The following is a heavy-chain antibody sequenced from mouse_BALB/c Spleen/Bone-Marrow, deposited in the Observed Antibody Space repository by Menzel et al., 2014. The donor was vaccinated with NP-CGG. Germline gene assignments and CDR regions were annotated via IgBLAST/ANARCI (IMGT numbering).Heavy chain of an antibody. CDR2: VIPSNGGT. Sequence: QSGAELEKPWAALKLSCKVSAYTCTSYYRDWEKQWRGQGGELMGEVIPSNGGTNYSENYKCTATLAVDKYSSTAYMQLSRLTSEHSAVYYCTREGDCPIAFLGQGPLVTV. D-gene: IGHD2-13*01. J-gene: IGHJ3*01. V-gene: IGHV1S81*02. CDR1: AYTCTSYY. CDR3: TREGDCPIAF.